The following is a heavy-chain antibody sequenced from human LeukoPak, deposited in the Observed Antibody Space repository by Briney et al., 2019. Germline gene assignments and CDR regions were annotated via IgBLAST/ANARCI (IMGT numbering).Heavy chain of an antibody. CDR3: ARGNIWEQLLSHLDY. D-gene: IGHD2-2*01. V-gene: IGHV3-20*04. Sequence: PGGSLRLSCAASGFTFDDYGMSWVRQAPGKGLEWVSGINWNGGSTGYADSVKGRFTISRDNAKNSLYLQMNSLRAEDTALYYCARGNIWEQLLSHLDYWGQGTLVTVSS. J-gene: IGHJ4*02. CDR1: GFTFDDYG. CDR2: INWNGGST.